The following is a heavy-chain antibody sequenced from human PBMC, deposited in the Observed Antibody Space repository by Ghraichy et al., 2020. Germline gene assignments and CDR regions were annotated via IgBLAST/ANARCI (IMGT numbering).Heavy chain of an antibody. Sequence: GGSLRLSCRASGFTFNKSWMTWVRQAPGKGLEWVANIKKDGSAIKEDGSAEYFLDSVKGRFNISRDNAMNSLYLQMTSLRAEASAVYYCATWGDTWGFDYWGQGALVTVSS. CDR1: GFTFNKSW. CDR3: ATWGDTWGFDY. CDR2: IKKDGSAIKEDGSAE. V-gene: IGHV3-7*01. D-gene: IGHD3-16*01. J-gene: IGHJ4*02.